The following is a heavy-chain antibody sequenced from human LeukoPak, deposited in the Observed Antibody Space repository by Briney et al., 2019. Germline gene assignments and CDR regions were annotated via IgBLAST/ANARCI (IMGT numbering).Heavy chain of an antibody. D-gene: IGHD3-3*01. CDR3: ARDALNYDFWSGSFDP. V-gene: IGHV4-61*02. J-gene: IGHJ5*02. CDR2: IYTSGST. CDR1: GVSISSGTYY. Sequence: SETLSLTCTVSGVSISSGTYYWNWVRQPAGEGLEWIGRIYTSGSTNYSPSLKSRVTISVDTSKNQFSLKLSSVTAADTAVYYCARDALNYDFWSGSFDPWGQGTLVTVSS.